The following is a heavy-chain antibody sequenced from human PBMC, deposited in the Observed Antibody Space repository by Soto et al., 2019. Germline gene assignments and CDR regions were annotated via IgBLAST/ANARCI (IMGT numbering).Heavy chain of an antibody. V-gene: IGHV1-69*05. CDR2: TFPIFDRG. CDR1: GGTFSSYP. D-gene: IGHD3-22*01. J-gene: IGHJ4*02. Sequence: SVKVSCKASGGTFSSYPITWVRQAPGQGLEWMGGTFPIFDRGNYAQKFQGRLTITTDKSTNTAYMELSSLRSEDTAVYYCARRNTSGYPRYFDSWGQGTLVTVSS. CDR3: ARRNTSGYPRYFDS.